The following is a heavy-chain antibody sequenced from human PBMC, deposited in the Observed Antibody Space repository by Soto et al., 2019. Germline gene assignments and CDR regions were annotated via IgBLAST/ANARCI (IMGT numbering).Heavy chain of an antibody. D-gene: IGHD3-22*01. V-gene: IGHV4-4*07. CDR2: IYTTGST. CDR3: ARDNYYDSNNWLDL. CDR1: GGSIRNYY. J-gene: IGHJ5*02. Sequence: SETLSLTCTVSGGSIRNYYWSWLRQPAGKGLEWIGRIYTTGSTNYNPSLKSRVTMSIDTSENQVSLKLSSVTAADTAVYYCARDNYYDSNNWLDLWGQGTLVTVSS.